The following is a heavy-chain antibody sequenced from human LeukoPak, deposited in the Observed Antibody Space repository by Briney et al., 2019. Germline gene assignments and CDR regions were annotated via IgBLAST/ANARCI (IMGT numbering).Heavy chain of an antibody. J-gene: IGHJ4*02. CDR3: TRQPWAIYRSYSDY. CDR1: GFTFSSYA. D-gene: IGHD3-16*02. CDR2: IKQDGSEK. V-gene: IGHV3-7*01. Sequence: GGSLRLSCAASGFTFSSYAMSWVRQSPGKGLEWVANIKQDGSEKYSVDSVKGRFTISRDNAKNSLYLQMNSLRAEDTAVYYCTRQPWAIYRSYSDYWAQGTLVTVSP.